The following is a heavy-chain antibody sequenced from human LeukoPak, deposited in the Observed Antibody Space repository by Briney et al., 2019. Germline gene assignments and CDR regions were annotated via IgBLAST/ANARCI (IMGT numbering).Heavy chain of an antibody. CDR3: ARQSGTYWGLDY. CDR2: MNVKTGAT. CDR1: GYTFTDYY. D-gene: IGHD1-26*01. Sequence: ASVKVSCKASGYTFTDYYIHWVRQAPGHGLEWLGWMNVKTGATSSAQRFPGRFTMTRDTSIGTASMEFSSLTSDDTAVYYCARQSGTYWGLDYWGQGTLVTVSS. V-gene: IGHV1-2*02. J-gene: IGHJ4*02.